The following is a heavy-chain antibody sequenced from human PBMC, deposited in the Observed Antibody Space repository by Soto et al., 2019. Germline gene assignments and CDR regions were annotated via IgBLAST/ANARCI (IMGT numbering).Heavy chain of an antibody. CDR3: ARLPYYYDSSGYYSDYYYYGMDV. J-gene: IGHJ6*02. D-gene: IGHD3-22*01. CDR1: GDSVSSNSAA. Sequence: SQTLSLTCAISGDSVSSNSAAWNWIRQSPSRGLEWLGRTYYRSKWYNDYAVSVKSRITINPDTSKNQFSLQLNSVTPEDTAVYYCARLPYYYDSSGYYSDYYYYGMDVWGQGTTVTV. CDR2: TYYRSKWYN. V-gene: IGHV6-1*01.